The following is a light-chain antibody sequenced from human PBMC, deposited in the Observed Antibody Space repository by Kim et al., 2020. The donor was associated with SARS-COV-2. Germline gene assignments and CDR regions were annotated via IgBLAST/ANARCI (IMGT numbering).Light chain of an antibody. CDR2: DAS. CDR1: QDVMKY. CDR3: QQYDGLPPT. Sequence: ASVGDRVIIIGPASQDVMKYLNWYQLKPGKAPKLLIYDASNLYTGVPSRFRGRGSGTRFSFTISSLQPEDIASYYCQQYDGLPPTFGGGTKVDIK. J-gene: IGKJ4*01. V-gene: IGKV1-33*01.